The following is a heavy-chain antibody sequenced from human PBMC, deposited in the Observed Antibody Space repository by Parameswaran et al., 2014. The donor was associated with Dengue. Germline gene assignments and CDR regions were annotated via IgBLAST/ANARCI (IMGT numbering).Heavy chain of an antibody. CDR2: INPSGGST. D-gene: IGHD4-23*01. V-gene: IGHV1-46*01. Sequence: WVRQAPGQGLEWMGIINPSGGSTSYAQKFQGRVTMTRDTSTSTVYMELSSLRSEDTAVYYCARGGTTVVTRNYYYGMDVWGQGTTVTVSS. J-gene: IGHJ6*02. CDR3: ARGGTTVVTRNYYYGMDV.